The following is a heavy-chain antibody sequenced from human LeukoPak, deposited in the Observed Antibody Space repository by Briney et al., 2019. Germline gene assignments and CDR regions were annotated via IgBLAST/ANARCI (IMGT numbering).Heavy chain of an antibody. Sequence: GGSLRLSCAASGFHFSAYDMHWVRQAPGEGLEWVAYFGRSGTIYYADSVRGRFTISRDNAKNSLHLQMNSLRADDTAVYYCAGYGDYPYWGQGTPVTVSS. CDR2: FGRSGTI. CDR3: AGYGDYPY. J-gene: IGHJ4*02. CDR1: GFHFSAYD. V-gene: IGHV3-69-1*01. D-gene: IGHD4-17*01.